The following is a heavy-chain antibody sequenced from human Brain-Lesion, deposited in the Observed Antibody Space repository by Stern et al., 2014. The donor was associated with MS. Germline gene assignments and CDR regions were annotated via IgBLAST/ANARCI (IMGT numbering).Heavy chain of an antibody. J-gene: IGHJ4*02. Sequence: VQLEESGAEVKKPGASVKVSCKVSGYTLTELSMHWVRQAPRKGIEWMGGFDPEDGETIYAQKFQGRVTMTEDTSTDTAYMELSSLRSEDTAVYYCATLSPGAGGNYYRHFDYWGQGTLVTVSS. V-gene: IGHV1-24*01. CDR1: GYTLTELS. CDR2: FDPEDGET. D-gene: IGHD1-26*01. CDR3: ATLSPGAGGNYYRHFDY.